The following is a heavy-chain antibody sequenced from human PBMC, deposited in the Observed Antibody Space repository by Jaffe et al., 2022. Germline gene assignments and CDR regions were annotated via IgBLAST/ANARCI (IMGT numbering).Heavy chain of an antibody. V-gene: IGHV3-23*01. CDR2: ISGSGGST. CDR1: GFTFSSYA. J-gene: IGHJ4*02. D-gene: IGHD2-2*01. CDR3: AKGLSAYCRSTSCLIDY. Sequence: EVQLLESGGGLVQPGGSLRLSCAASGFTFSSYAMSWVRQAPGKGLEWVSAISGSGGSTYYADSVKGRFTISRDNSKNTLYLQMNSLRAEDTAVYYCAKGLSAYCRSTSCLIDYWGQGTLVTVSS.